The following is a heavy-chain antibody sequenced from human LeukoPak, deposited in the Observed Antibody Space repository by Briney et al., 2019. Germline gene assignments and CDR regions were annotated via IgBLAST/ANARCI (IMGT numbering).Heavy chain of an antibody. CDR1: GGSISNYY. J-gene: IGHJ4*02. CDR3: ARDGNPFDY. Sequence: PSETLSLTCTVSGGSISNYYWSWIRQPPGKGLEWIGYIYYSGSTNYNPSLKSRVTISVDTSKNQFSLKLSSVTAADTAVYYCARDGNPFDYWGQGTLVTVSS. V-gene: IGHV4-59*01. CDR2: IYYSGST.